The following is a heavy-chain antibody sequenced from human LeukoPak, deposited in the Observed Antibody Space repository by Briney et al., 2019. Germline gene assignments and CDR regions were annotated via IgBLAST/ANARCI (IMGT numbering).Heavy chain of an antibody. J-gene: IGHJ6*02. CDR3: AKHLTATNTYIFFGLDV. D-gene: IGHD1-26*01. CDR2: INWNGGGT. Sequence: GGSLRLSCAATGFSFKDYGMHWVRQPPGKGLEWVSSINWNGGGTDYADSVKGRFTISRDNAKNSLYLQLSSLRPEDTALYYCAKHLTATNTYIFFGLDVWGQGTSVTVSS. V-gene: IGHV3-9*01. CDR1: GFSFKDYG.